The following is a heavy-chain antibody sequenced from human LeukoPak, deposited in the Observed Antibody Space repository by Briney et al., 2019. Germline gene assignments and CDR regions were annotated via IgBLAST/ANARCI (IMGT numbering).Heavy chain of an antibody. CDR1: GFTFSSYG. J-gene: IGHJ4*02. CDR2: IWYDGSNK. CDR3: AREASSGWYDY. Sequence: PGRSLRLSCAASGFTFSSYGMHWVRQAPGKGLEWVAVIWYDGSNKYYAVSVKGRFTISRDNSKNTLYLQMNSLRAEDTAVYYCAREASSGWYDYWGQGTLVTVSS. V-gene: IGHV3-33*01. D-gene: IGHD6-19*01.